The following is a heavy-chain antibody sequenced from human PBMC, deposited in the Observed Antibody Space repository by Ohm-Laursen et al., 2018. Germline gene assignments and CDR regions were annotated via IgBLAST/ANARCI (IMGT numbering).Heavy chain of an antibody. D-gene: IGHD3-22*01. V-gene: IGHV1-2*02. CDR3: ARDLYDSSGYGHLGGGH. CDR2: INPNSGGT. J-gene: IGHJ4*02. Sequence: GASVKVSCNASGYTFTGYYMHWVRQAPGQGLEWMGWINPNSGGTNYAQKFQGRVTMTRDTSISTAYMELSRLRSDDTAVYYCARDLYDSSGYGHLGGGHWGQGTLVTVSS. CDR1: GYTFTGYY.